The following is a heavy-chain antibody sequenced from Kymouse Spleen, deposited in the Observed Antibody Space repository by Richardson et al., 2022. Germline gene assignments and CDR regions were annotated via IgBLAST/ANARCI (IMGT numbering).Heavy chain of an antibody. CDR3: ARERGITGTTDY. CDR2: IYYSGST. Sequence: QVQLQESGPGLVKPSETLSLTCTVSGGSVSSGSYYWSWIRQPPGKGLEWIGYIYYSGSTNYNPSLKSRVTISVDTSKNQFSLKLSSVTAADTAVYYCARERGITGTTDYWGQGTLVTVSS. J-gene: IGHJ4*02. CDR1: GGSVSSGSYY. D-gene: IGHD1-7*01. V-gene: IGHV4-61*01.